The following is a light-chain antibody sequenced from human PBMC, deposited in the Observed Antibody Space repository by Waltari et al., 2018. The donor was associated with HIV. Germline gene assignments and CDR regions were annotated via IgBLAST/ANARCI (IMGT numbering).Light chain of an antibody. CDR1: KSDLGAYNF. V-gene: IGLV2-14*01. CDR3: SSYTGTSTLYV. CDR2: EVS. Sequence: QSALTQPASVSGSPGQSITISCTGTKSDLGAYNFVSWYQQHPGKAPKLLIYEVSNRPSGVSNRFSGSKSGTTASLTISGLQAEDEADYYCSSYTGTSTLYVFGPGTKVTVL. J-gene: IGLJ1*01.